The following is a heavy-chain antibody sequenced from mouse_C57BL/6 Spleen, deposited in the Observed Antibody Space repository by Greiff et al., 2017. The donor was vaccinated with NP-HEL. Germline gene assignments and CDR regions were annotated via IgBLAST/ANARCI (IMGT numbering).Heavy chain of an antibody. CDR1: GYTFTSYW. V-gene: IGHV1-55*01. J-gene: IGHJ2*01. CDR2: IYPGSGST. Sequence: QVQLQQPGAELVKPGASVKMSCKASGYTFTSYWITWVKQRPGQGLEWIGDIYPGSGSTNYNEKFKSKATLTVDKSSSTAYMQLSSLTSEDSAVYYCARAGTVSFFDDWGQGTTLTVSS. D-gene: IGHD4-1*01. CDR3: ARAGTVSFFDD.